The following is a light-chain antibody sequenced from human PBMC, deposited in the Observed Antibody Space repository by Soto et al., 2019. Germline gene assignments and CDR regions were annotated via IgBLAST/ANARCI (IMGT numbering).Light chain of an antibody. CDR2: ENI. Sequence: QSVLTQPASVSGSPGQSITISCIGTSSDVGAYDLGSWYQQHPGTAPRLIIYENIRRPSTITSRFSGSKSGNTASLTISGLRAEDEATYHCCSYAGNRIFIFGGGTKVTV. V-gene: IGLV2-23*01. CDR3: CSYAGNRIFI. J-gene: IGLJ2*01. CDR1: SSDVGAYDL.